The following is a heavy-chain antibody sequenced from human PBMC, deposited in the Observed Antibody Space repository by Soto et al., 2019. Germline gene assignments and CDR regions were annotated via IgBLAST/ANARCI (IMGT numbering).Heavy chain of an antibody. D-gene: IGHD6-6*01. CDR1: GGTFSGYA. J-gene: IGHJ6*02. Sequence: SVKVSCKASGGTFSGYAISWVRQAPGQGLEWMGGIIPIFGTANYAQKFQGRVTITADESTSTAYMELSSLRSEDTAVYHCATRSSSYYYYGMDVWAQGTTVTVS. V-gene: IGHV1-69*13. CDR3: ATRSSSYYYYGMDV. CDR2: IIPIFGTA.